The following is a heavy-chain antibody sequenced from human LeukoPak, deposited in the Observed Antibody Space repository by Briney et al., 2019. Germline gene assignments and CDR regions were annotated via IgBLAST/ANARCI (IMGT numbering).Heavy chain of an antibody. CDR1: GFSFSSYG. V-gene: IGHV3-23*01. CDR2: ISASGGAT. CDR3: AKAVCAYDYCSLDY. Sequence: GGSLRLSCAASGFSFSSYGMSWVRQAPGEGLDWVSVISASGGATYYADSAKGRFTVSRDNSNNTLFLHMNSLRAEDKAIYYCAKAVCAYDYCSLDYWGQGILVTVSS. D-gene: IGHD3/OR15-3a*01. J-gene: IGHJ4*02.